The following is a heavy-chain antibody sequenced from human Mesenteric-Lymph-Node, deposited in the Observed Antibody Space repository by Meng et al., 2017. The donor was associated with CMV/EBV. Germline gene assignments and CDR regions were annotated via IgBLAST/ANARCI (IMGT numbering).Heavy chain of an antibody. CDR1: AFTFSDAW. V-gene: IGHV3-15*01. CDR3: TTGPKGWNPDY. D-gene: IGHD1-1*01. CDR2: IKSKADGGTP. J-gene: IGHJ4*02. Sequence: CEASAFTFSDAWMSWVRQAPGKGLEWVGHIKSKADGGTPDYGKPVKGRFSISRDDSKNMLYLQMNSLKTEDTAVYYCTTGPKGWNPDYWGQGTLVTVSS.